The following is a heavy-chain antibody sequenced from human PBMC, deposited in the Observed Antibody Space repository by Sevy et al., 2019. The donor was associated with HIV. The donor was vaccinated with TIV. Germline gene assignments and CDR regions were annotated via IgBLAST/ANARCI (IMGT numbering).Heavy chain of an antibody. CDR1: GFTFSSYW. CDR3: ARYVGATYPIDY. D-gene: IGHD1-26*01. V-gene: IGHV3-74*01. CDR2: INSDGSTT. Sequence: GGSLRLSCAASGFTFSSYWMHWVRHAPGKGLVWVSRINSDGSTTNYADSVKGRFTISRDNAKNTLYLQMNSLRGEDTVVYYCARYVGATYPIDYWGQGTLVTVSS. J-gene: IGHJ4*02.